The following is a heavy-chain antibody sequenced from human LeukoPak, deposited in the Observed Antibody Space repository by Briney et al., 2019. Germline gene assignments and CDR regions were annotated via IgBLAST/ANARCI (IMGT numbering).Heavy chain of an antibody. J-gene: IGHJ4*02. D-gene: IGHD1-14*01. CDR3: ARGDPDAVDY. Sequence: GGSLRLSCVATGFTLSGYNMNWVRQAPGKGLEWVSSISSSSSYIYYADSVKGRFTISRDNVKNSLYLQMNSLRAEDTAVYYCARGDPDAVDYWGQGTLVTVSS. V-gene: IGHV3-21*01. CDR2: ISSSSSYI. CDR1: GFTLSGYN.